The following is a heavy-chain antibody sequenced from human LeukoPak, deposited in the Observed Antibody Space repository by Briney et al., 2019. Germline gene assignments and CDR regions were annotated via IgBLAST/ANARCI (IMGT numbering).Heavy chain of an antibody. D-gene: IGHD3-22*01. Sequence: SVKVSCKASGGTFSSYAISWVRQAPGQGLEWMGRIIPIFGIANYAQKFQGRVTITADKSTSTAYMELSSLRSEDTAVYYCARGPGYYDSSGYFDYWGQGTLVTVSS. CDR2: IIPIFGIA. CDR1: GGTFSSYA. J-gene: IGHJ4*02. V-gene: IGHV1-69*04. CDR3: ARGPGYYDSSGYFDY.